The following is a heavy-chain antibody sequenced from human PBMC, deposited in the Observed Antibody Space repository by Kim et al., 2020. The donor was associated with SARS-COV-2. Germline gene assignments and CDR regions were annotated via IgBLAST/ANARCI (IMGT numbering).Heavy chain of an antibody. CDR3: AKEKGNTYGFDS. J-gene: IGHJ4*02. V-gene: IGHV1-69*05. D-gene: IGHD5-18*01. Sequence: KYARRCRDRVTMTTDESRSTALMELNSLRSEDTAVYFCAKEKGNTYGFDSWGQGALVTVSS.